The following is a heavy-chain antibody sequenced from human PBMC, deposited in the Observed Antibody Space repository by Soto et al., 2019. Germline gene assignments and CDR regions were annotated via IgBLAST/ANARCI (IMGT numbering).Heavy chain of an antibody. CDR3: APTRLICFSI. CDR2: IVVGSGDT. V-gene: IGHV1-58*01. J-gene: IGHJ3*02. Sequence: SVNVSCETSGFLFSSSAVHWVRQSRGQHLEWIGWIVVGSGDTNYAHSFQDRVTITRDMSTNTAYMKLSSLRSEDTAIYYCAPTRLICFSILGHGIMV. D-gene: IGHD2-21*02. CDR1: GFLFSSSA.